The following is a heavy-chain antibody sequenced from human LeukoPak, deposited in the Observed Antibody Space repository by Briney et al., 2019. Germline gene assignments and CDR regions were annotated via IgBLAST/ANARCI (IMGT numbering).Heavy chain of an antibody. D-gene: IGHD2-8*01. CDR1: GGSISSGGYY. Sequence: PSETLSLTCTVSGGSISSGGYYWSWIRQHPGKGLEWIGYIYYSGSTYYNPSLKSRVTISVDTSKNQFSLKLSSVTAADTAVYYCARAGSQLDPYCTNGVCFNFDYWGQGTLATVSS. CDR3: ARAGSQLDPYCTNGVCFNFDY. CDR2: IYYSGST. J-gene: IGHJ4*02. V-gene: IGHV4-31*03.